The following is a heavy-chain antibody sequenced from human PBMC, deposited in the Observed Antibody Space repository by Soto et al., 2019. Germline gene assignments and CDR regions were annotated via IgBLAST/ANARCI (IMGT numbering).Heavy chain of an antibody. CDR2: IVPVFGTA. V-gene: IGHV1-69*01. CDR1: GDTSSNFS. Sequence: QVQLVQSGAQVKKPGSSVKVSCKASGDTSSNFSFSWVRQAPGQGLEWMGRIVPVFGTADYAQDFQDRVTITADESTTTVYMEVSSLISDDTAIYYCARGRGEDHGDHTFDHWGQGTLITVSS. D-gene: IGHD3-10*01. J-gene: IGHJ4*02. CDR3: ARGRGEDHGDHTFDH.